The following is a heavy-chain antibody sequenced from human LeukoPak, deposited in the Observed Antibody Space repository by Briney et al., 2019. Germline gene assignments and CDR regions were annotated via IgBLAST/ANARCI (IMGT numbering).Heavy chain of an antibody. CDR1: GFIISANY. Sequence: GGSLRLSCAASGFIISANYMSWVRQTPGKGLEWVSIFYSGGATFYVDSVKGRFTISRDNSKNMLYLQMNSLRAEDTAVYYCARGRGLDVWGQGTTVTVSS. D-gene: IGHD2-15*01. V-gene: IGHV3-53*01. CDR3: ARGRGLDV. CDR2: FYSGGAT. J-gene: IGHJ6*02.